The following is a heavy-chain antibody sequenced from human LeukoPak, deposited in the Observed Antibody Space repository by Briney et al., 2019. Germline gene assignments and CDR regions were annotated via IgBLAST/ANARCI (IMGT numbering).Heavy chain of an antibody. V-gene: IGHV5-51*01. CDR3: ARWGGNDYGDHCFDY. J-gene: IGHJ4*02. CDR1: GYSFTSYW. Sequence: GESLKISCKGSGYSFTSYWIGWVRQMPGKGLEWMGIIYPGDSDTGYSPSFQGQVTISADKSISTAYLQWSSLKASDTAMYYRARWGGNDYGDHCFDYWGQGTLVTVSS. D-gene: IGHD4-17*01. CDR2: IYPGDSDT.